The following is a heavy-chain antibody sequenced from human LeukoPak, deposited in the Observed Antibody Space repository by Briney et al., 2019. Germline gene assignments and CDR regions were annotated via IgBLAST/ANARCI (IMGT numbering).Heavy chain of an antibody. D-gene: IGHD3-9*01. CDR1: GFTFSSYG. CDR3: AKALGDYDILTGPPGFDY. Sequence: GGSLRLSCAASGFTFSSYGMSWVRQAPGKGLEWVSAISGSGGSTHYADSVKGRFTISRDNSKNTLYLQMNSLRAEDTAVYYCAKALGDYDILTGPPGFDYWGQGTLVTVSS. CDR2: ISGSGGST. J-gene: IGHJ4*02. V-gene: IGHV3-23*01.